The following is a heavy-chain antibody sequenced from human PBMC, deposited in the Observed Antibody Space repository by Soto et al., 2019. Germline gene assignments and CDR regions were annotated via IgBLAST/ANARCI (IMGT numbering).Heavy chain of an antibody. J-gene: IGHJ6*02. CDR3: ARTSYYDSTGYYNMDV. V-gene: IGHV4-4*02. CDR2: IHHSEST. Sequence: SETLSLTCAISGGSISSNNWWTWVRQSPGKGLERIGEIHHSESTNYNPSLNSRVIISVDKSKNQFSLKLTSVTAADSADYYCARTSYYDSTGYYNMDVWGQGTTVTVSS. CDR1: GGSISSNNW. D-gene: IGHD3-22*01.